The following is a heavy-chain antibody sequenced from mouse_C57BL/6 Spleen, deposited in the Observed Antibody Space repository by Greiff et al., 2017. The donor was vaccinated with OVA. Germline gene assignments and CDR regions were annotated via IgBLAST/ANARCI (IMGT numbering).Heavy chain of an antibody. J-gene: IGHJ1*03. Sequence: EVQLQQSVAELVRPGASVKLSCTASGFNIKNTYMHWVKQRPEQGLEWIGRIDPANGNTTYAPKFQGKATITADTSSNTAYLQLSSLTSEDTAIYYCARGYYYGSSYWYFDVWGTGTTVTVSS. CDR2: IDPANGNT. V-gene: IGHV14-3*01. D-gene: IGHD1-1*01. CDR3: ARGYYYGSSYWYFDV. CDR1: GFNIKNTY.